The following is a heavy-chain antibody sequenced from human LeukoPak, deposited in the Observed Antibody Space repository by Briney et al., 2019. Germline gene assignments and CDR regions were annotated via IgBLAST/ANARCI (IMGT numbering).Heavy chain of an antibody. CDR3: AKGPVLRYFDWLLYEDYFDY. V-gene: IGHV3-53*01. CDR1: GFTVSSSH. Sequence: GGSLRLSCAASGFTVSSSHMTWVRQAVGKGLEWVSFIYSGGDTSYADSVKGRFTISRDNSKNTLYLQMNSLRAEDTAVYYCAKGPVLRYFDWLLYEDYFDYWGQGTLVTVSS. CDR2: IYSGGDT. D-gene: IGHD3-9*01. J-gene: IGHJ4*02.